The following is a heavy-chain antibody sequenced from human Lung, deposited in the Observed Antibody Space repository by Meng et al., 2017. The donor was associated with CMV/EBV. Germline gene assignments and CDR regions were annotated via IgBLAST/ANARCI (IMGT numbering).Heavy chain of an antibody. D-gene: IGHD1-26*01. J-gene: IGHJ4*02. CDR2: ISSSSSTI. CDR3: ARGGGSYSGDY. Sequence: GESLKISCAASGFTFSSYTMNWVRQAPGKGLEWVSYISSSSSTIYYADSVKGRFTISRDNAKNSLYLQMNSLRAEDTAVYYCARGGGSYSGDYWGQGTLVTGSS. V-gene: IGHV3-48*04. CDR1: GFTFSSYT.